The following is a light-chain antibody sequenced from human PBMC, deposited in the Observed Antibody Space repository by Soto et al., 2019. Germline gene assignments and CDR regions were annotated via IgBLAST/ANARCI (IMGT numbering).Light chain of an antibody. V-gene: IGKV3-15*01. Sequence: EIVMTQSPATLSGSPGERATLSCRASQSISSNLAWYQQKPGQAPRLLMFRTSIRATCFPARFSGSGAGTEFNLTICSLQAEDCGVNYGQQYNNWPRATFGGGNKVELK. CDR3: QQYNNWPRAT. CDR1: QSISSN. CDR2: RTS. J-gene: IGKJ4*01.